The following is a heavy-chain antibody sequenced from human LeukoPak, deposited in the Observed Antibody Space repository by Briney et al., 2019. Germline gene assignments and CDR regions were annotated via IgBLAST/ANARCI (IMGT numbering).Heavy chain of an antibody. CDR3: ARGPPIGGGAYVGDY. CDR2: TDAGGSST. J-gene: IGHJ4*01. CDR1: GFPFSSYG. D-gene: IGHD4-23*01. Sequence: GGSLRLSCAASGFPFSSYGMHWVRQAPGKGLEWVSRTDAGGSSTSYADSVRGRFSISRDNGKSTLYLQMNSLRVEDTAVYYCARGPPIGGGAYVGDYWGHGTLVTVSS. V-gene: IGHV3-74*01.